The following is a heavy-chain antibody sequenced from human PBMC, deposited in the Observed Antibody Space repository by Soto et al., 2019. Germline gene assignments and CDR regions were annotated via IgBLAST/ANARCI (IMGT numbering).Heavy chain of an antibody. D-gene: IGHD6-19*01. CDR1: GFTFSSYS. J-gene: IGHJ4*02. CDR3: ARESVAVALGADY. V-gene: IGHV3-21*01. Sequence: VSLRLSCAASGFTFSSYSMNWVRQAPGKGLEWVSSISSSSSYIYYADSVKGRFTISRDNAKNSLYLQMSSLRAEDTAVYYCARESVAVALGADYWGQGTLVTVSS. CDR2: ISSSSSYI.